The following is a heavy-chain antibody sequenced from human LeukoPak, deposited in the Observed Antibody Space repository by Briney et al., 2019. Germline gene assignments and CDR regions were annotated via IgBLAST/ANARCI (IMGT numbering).Heavy chain of an antibody. Sequence: GGSLRLSCAASGFTFSSYGMHWVRQAPGKGLEWVAVISYDGSNKYYADSVKGRFTISRDNSKNTLYLQMNSLRAEDTAVYYCAKESAEIRYFDWLLGGFDYWGQGTLVTVSS. V-gene: IGHV3-30*18. CDR3: AKESAEIRYFDWLLGGFDY. CDR1: GFTFSSYG. J-gene: IGHJ4*02. D-gene: IGHD3-9*01. CDR2: ISYDGSNK.